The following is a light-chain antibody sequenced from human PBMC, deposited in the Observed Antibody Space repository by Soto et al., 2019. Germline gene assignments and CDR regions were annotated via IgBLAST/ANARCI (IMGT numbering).Light chain of an antibody. CDR2: EDN. CDR1: RGSIASNY. J-gene: IGLJ3*02. CDR3: QSYDSSNQGV. V-gene: IGLV6-57*01. Sequence: NFMLTQPHSVSESPGKTVTISCTRSRGSIASNYVQWYQQRPGSSPTTVIYEDNQRPSGVPDRFSGSIDSSSNSASLTISGRKTEDEADYYCQSYDSSNQGVFGGGTKVTVL.